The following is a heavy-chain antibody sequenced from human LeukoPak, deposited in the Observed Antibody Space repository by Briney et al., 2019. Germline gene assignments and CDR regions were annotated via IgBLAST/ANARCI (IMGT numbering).Heavy chain of an antibody. V-gene: IGHV1-69*05. Sequence: SVKVSCKASGGTFSSYAISWVRQAPGQGLEWMGGIIPIFGTANYAQKFQGRVTITTDESTSTAHMELSSLRSEDTAVYYCARVTRGYSSRGDYYYYMDVWGKGTTVTVSS. D-gene: IGHD5-18*01. J-gene: IGHJ6*03. CDR2: IIPIFGTA. CDR3: ARVTRGYSSRGDYYYYMDV. CDR1: GGTFSSYA.